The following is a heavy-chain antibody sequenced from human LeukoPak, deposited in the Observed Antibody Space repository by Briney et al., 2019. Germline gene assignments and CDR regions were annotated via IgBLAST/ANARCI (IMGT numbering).Heavy chain of an antibody. J-gene: IGHJ4*02. CDR3: ARDGGSSSWFDY. CDR1: GYTFTNYW. Sequence: GESLKISCMVSGYTFTNYWIDWVRQMPGKGLEWMGVIFPDDSEIRYSPSFQGQVTISADKSISTVYLQWSGLKASDTAMYYCARDGGSSSWFDYWGQGTLVTVSS. CDR2: IFPDDSEI. V-gene: IGHV5-51*01. D-gene: IGHD6-6*01.